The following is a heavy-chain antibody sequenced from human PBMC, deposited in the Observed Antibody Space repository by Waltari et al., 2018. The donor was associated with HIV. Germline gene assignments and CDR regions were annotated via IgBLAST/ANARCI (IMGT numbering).Heavy chain of an antibody. D-gene: IGHD3-10*01. CDR1: GGSFRGYY. Sequence: QVQLHQWGAGLLKPSETLSLTCVVYGGSFRGYYWSWIRQPQGTGLEWTGKITHSGSATNNHTLKSRVTRSGDTSNNQVSMKLSAVTAADTAVYYCARGVGYDDGSGSYKHGMDVWGQGTTVTVSS. J-gene: IGHJ6*02. CDR3: ARGVGYDDGSGSYKHGMDV. V-gene: IGHV4-34*01. CDR2: ITHSGSA.